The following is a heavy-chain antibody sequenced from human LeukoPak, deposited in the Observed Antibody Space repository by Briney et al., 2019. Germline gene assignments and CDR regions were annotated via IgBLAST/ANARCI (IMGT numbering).Heavy chain of an antibody. V-gene: IGHV4-4*07. J-gene: IGHJ3*02. CDR1: GGSITSYY. CDR2: VYITGST. Sequence: PSETLPLTCTVSGGSITSYYWSWIRQSAGKGLEWIGRVYITGSTNYNPSLKSRVTISVDTSKNQFSLKLSSVTAADTAVYFCARGPYSYDSSGAFDIWGQGTMVTVSS. D-gene: IGHD3-22*01. CDR3: ARGPYSYDSSGAFDI.